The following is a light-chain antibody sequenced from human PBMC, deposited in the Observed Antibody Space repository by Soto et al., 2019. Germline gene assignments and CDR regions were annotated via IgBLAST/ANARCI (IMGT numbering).Light chain of an antibody. J-gene: IGKJ1*01. CDR3: QQYNNYFRT. CDR2: KAS. CDR1: QSISSW. V-gene: IGKV1-5*03. Sequence: DIQMAQSPSKLSASVGDRVTITCRASQSISSWLAWYQQKPGKAPKLLIYKASSLESGVPSRFSGSGSGTEFTLTISSLQPDDFATYYCQQYNNYFRTFGQGTKVEIK.